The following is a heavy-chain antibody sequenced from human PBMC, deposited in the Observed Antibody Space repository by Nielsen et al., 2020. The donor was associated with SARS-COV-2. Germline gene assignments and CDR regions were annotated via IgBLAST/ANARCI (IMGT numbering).Heavy chain of an antibody. CDR3: AKDTVWFGQLLPDY. Sequence: GESLKISCAASGFTFDDYAMHWVRQAPGKGLEWVSLISGDGSSTYYTDSVKGRFIISRDNSKNSLYLQMNSLRTEDTALYYCAKDTVWFGQLLPDYWGRGTVVTVSS. CDR1: GFTFDDYA. J-gene: IGHJ4*02. CDR2: ISGDGSST. V-gene: IGHV3-43*02. D-gene: IGHD3-10*01.